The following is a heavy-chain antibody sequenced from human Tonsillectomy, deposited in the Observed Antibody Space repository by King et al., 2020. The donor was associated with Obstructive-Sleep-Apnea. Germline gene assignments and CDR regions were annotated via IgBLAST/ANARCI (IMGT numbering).Heavy chain of an antibody. CDR2: MRTDGSNK. D-gene: IGHD3-22*01. CDR1: GFTFSSYG. V-gene: IGHV3-30*02. J-gene: IGHJ1*01. CDR3: AKVGGSGYYFSH. Sequence: VQLVESGGGVAQPGGSLRLSCAAAGFTFSSYGMHWVRQALGKGLEWVTFMRTDGSNKYFADSVKGRVTISRDNSKNTLYLQMTSPRAADTAVYYCAKVGGSGYYFSHWGQGTLVTVSS.